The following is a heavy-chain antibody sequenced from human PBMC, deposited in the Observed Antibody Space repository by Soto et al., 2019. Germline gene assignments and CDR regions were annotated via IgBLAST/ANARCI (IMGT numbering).Heavy chain of an antibody. CDR1: GYTFTSYG. J-gene: IGHJ6*02. CDR2: ISAYNGNT. CDR3: ARGSLLNPSVTTPWDYYYGMDV. Sequence: QVQLVQSGAEVKKPGASVKVSCKASGYTFTSYGISWVRQAPGKGLEGMGRISAYNGNTNYAQKLQGRVTMTTDTSTSTAYMELRSLRSADTAVYYCARGSLLNPSVTTPWDYYYGMDVWGQGTTVTVSS. V-gene: IGHV1-18*04. D-gene: IGHD4-4*01.